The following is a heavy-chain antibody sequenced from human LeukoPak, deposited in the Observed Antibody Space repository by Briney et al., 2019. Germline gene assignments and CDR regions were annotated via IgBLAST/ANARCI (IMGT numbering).Heavy chain of an antibody. CDR2: IYYSGST. J-gene: IGHJ3*02. CDR1: GGSVSSGSYY. V-gene: IGHV4-61*01. CDR3: ARVASGYDVFDI. D-gene: IGHD3-3*01. Sequence: KPSDTLSLTSTVSGGSVSSGSYYWSWIRQPPGKGLEWIGYIYYSGSTNYNPSLKSRVTISVDTSKNQFSLKLSSVTAADTAVFYCARVASGYDVFDIWGQGTMVTVSS.